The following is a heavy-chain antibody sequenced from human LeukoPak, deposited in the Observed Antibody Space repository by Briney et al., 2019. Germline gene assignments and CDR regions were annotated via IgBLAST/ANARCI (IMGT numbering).Heavy chain of an antibody. D-gene: IGHD6-6*01. CDR1: GGSISTYY. J-gene: IGHJ4*02. Sequence: SETLSLTCTVSGGSISTYYCTWVRQPAGKGLGLEWIGYIYYSGGTNNNPSLKSRFTIAIAPSKNQVSLKLSSGTAADTAVYYCARLWDTSSSLDYWGQGKLVTVSS. CDR2: IYYSGGT. V-gene: IGHV4-59*08. CDR3: ARLWDTSSSLDY.